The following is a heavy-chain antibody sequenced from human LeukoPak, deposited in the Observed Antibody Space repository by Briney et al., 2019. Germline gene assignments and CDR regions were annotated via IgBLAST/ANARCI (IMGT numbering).Heavy chain of an antibody. V-gene: IGHV3-23*01. Sequence: GGSLRLSCAASGFTFSSYALSWVRQAPGKGLEWVSGISGRGSTTYYADSVKGRFTISRDNSKNMLYLQMNSLRGEDTALYYCAKDFYSGSYYYFDYWGQGTLVTVSS. J-gene: IGHJ4*02. CDR2: ISGRGSTT. CDR3: AKDFYSGSYYYFDY. CDR1: GFTFSSYA. D-gene: IGHD1-26*01.